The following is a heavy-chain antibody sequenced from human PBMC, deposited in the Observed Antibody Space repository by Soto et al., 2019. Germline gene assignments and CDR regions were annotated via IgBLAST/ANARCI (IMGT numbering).Heavy chain of an antibody. J-gene: IGHJ4*02. CDR2: IYTSGST. V-gene: IGHV4-4*07. Sequence: QVQLQESGPGLVKPSEALSLTCTVSGGSITNYYWAWIRQPAGKGLEWIGRIYTSGSTNYNPSLKSRVTMSVDTSKNQFSLKLSSVTAADTAVYYCVRDETVLGFDYWGQGTLVTVSS. CDR3: VRDETVLGFDY. D-gene: IGHD2-15*01. CDR1: GGSITNYY.